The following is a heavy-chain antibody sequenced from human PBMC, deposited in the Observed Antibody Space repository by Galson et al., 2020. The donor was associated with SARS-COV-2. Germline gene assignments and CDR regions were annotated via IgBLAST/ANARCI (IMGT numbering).Heavy chain of an antibody. CDR3: ARVRPRKENGYCSSTSCSRGHWFDP. CDR2: INHNGST. J-gene: IGHJ5*02. D-gene: IGHD2-2*03. V-gene: IGHV4-34*01. Sequence: SETLSLTCAVYGGSFSGYYWSWIRQPPGKGLEWIGEINHNGSTNYNPSLKSRVTISVDTSKNQFSLKLSSVTAADTAVYYCARVRPRKENGYCSSTSCSRGHWFDPWGQGTLVTVSS. CDR1: GGSFSGYY.